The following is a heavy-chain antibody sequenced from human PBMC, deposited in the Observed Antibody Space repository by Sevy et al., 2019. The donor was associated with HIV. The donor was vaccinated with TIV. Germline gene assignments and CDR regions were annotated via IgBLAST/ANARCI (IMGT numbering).Heavy chain of an antibody. J-gene: IGHJ4*02. Sequence: GGSLRLSCEVSGFTFSKYSMSWVRQAPGKGLEWVSTFSFGCGRINYADSVKGRFTISRDDSKNTLYLQMNSLRAEDTAVYYCAREGCTKPHDYWGQGTLVTVSS. CDR2: FSFGCGRI. V-gene: IGHV3-23*01. CDR3: AREGCTKPHDY. D-gene: IGHD2-8*01. CDR1: GFTFSKYS.